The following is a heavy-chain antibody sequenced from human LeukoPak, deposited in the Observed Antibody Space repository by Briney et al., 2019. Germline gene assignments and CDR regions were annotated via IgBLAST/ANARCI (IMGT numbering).Heavy chain of an antibody. D-gene: IGHD3-10*01. CDR3: ARSPRSVRGVTSKVFDY. Sequence: SQTLSLTCAISGDSVSSNSAAWNWIRQSPSRGLEWLGRKYYRSKWYNDYAVSVKSRIPIKPDTSKNQFSLQLNSVTPEDTAVYYCARSPRSVRGVTSKVFDYWGQGTLVTVSS. V-gene: IGHV6-1*01. CDR2: KYYRSKWYN. CDR1: GDSVSSNSAA. J-gene: IGHJ4*02.